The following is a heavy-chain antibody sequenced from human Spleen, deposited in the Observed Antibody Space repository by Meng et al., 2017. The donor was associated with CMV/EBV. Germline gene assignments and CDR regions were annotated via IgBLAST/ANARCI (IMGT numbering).Heavy chain of an antibody. CDR1: GGTFSSYA. D-gene: IGHD3-22*01. CDR2: IIPIFGTA. Sequence: SVKVSCKASGGTFSSYAISWVRQAPGQGLEWMGGIIPIFGTANYAQKFQGRVTITTDESTSTVYMELSSLRSEDTAVYYCAREMGDSSGQEAFDIWGQGTMVTVSS. V-gene: IGHV1-69*05. CDR3: AREMGDSSGQEAFDI. J-gene: IGHJ3*02.